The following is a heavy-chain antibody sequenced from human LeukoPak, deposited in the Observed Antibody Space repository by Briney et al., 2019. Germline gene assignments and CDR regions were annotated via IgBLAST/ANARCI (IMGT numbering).Heavy chain of an antibody. J-gene: IGHJ5*02. V-gene: IGHV3-30*18. CDR1: GFTFSSYV. D-gene: IGHD1-26*01. CDR2: ISYDGSNK. Sequence: GGSLRLSCAASGFTFSSYVMHWVRQAPGKGLEWVAVISYDGSNKYYADSVKGRFTISRDNSKNTLYLQMNSLRAEDTAVYYCAKNSGSYSDWFDPWGQGTLVTVSS. CDR3: AKNSGSYSDWFDP.